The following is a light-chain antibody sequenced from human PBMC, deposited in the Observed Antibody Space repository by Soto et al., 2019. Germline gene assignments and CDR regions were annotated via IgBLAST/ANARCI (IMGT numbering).Light chain of an antibody. Sequence: QSVLTQPASVSGSPGQSITISCTATSSDVGDYNFVSWYQQHPGKAPKLMIFEVSHRPSGVSDRFSGSKSGNTASLTISGLQAEDEADYYCSSYTSSITYVFGTGTKLTVL. CDR3: SSYTSSITYV. J-gene: IGLJ1*01. CDR2: EVS. V-gene: IGLV2-14*03. CDR1: SSDVGDYNF.